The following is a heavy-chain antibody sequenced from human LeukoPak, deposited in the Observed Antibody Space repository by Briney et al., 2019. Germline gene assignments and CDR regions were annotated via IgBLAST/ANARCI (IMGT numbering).Heavy chain of an antibody. V-gene: IGHV4-4*07. J-gene: IGHJ5*02. CDR1: GGSISGYY. CDR2: FYISGST. CDR3: ARGGVYGVDWFDP. Sequence: PSETLSLTCTVSGGSISGYYWSWIRQPAGKGLEWIGRFYISGSTNYNPSLKSRVTISVDTSKNQFSLKLSSVTAADTAVYYCARGGVYGVDWFDPWGQGTLVTVSS. D-gene: IGHD2-8*01.